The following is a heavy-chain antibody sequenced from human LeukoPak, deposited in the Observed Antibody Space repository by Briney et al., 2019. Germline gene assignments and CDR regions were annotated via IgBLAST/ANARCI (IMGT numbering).Heavy chain of an antibody. V-gene: IGHV1-8*01. J-gene: IGHJ4*02. CDR3: ARGVKWELTFDY. Sequence: ASVKVSCKASGYTFTSYDINWVRQATGQGLEWMGWMNPNSGNTGYAQKFQGRVTMTRNTSLSTAYMELSSLRSEDTAVYYCARGVKWELTFDYWGQGTLVTVSS. CDR1: GYTFTSYD. CDR2: MNPNSGNT. D-gene: IGHD1-26*01.